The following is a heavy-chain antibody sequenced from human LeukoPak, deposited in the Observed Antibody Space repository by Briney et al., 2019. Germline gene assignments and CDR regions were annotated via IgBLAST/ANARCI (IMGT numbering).Heavy chain of an antibody. CDR1: GFTFSSYE. CDR3: ARGASVRGVTADDY. J-gene: IGHJ4*02. CDR2: ISSSGSTI. Sequence: GGSLRLSCAASGFTFSSYEMNWVRQAPGKGLEWVSYISSSGSTIYYADSVKGRFTISRDNAKNSLYLQMNSLRAEDTAVYYCARGASVRGVTADDYWGQGTLVTVSS. D-gene: IGHD3-10*01. V-gene: IGHV3-48*03.